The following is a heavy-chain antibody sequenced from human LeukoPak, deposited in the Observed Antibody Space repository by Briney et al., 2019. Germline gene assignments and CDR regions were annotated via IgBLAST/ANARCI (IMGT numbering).Heavy chain of an antibody. Sequence: GESLKISCKGSEFSFTSYWIGWVRQRPGKGLEWMGIIYPGDSDTRYSPSFQGQVTISVDNSIDTAYLQWSSLKASDTAMYYCARRLQRGDFDYWGQRTLVTVSS. V-gene: IGHV5-51*01. D-gene: IGHD2-21*01. CDR3: ARRLQRGDFDY. CDR1: EFSFTSYW. J-gene: IGHJ4*02. CDR2: IYPGDSDT.